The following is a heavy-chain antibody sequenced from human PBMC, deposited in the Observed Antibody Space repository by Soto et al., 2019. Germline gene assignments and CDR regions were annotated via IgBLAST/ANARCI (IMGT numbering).Heavy chain of an antibody. J-gene: IGHJ4*02. CDR3: ARAGYCTNGVCYFFDY. CDR1: EFIFSSYA. D-gene: IGHD2-8*01. Sequence: FLRLSCPASEFIFSSYAIHFIRQAPGKGLEWVAVISYDGSNKCYADSVKGRFTISRDNSKNTLYLQMNSLRAEDTAVYYCARAGYCTNGVCYFFDYWGQGTLVTVSS. V-gene: IGHV3-30-3*01. CDR2: ISYDGSNK.